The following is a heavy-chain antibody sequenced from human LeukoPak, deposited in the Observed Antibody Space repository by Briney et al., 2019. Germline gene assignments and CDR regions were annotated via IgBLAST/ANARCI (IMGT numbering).Heavy chain of an antibody. CDR1: GGSISISSYY. CDR2: IYYSGST. CDR3: AREGGRSFDY. J-gene: IGHJ4*02. V-gene: IGHV4-39*02. Sequence: SETLSLTCTVSGGSISISSYYWGWVRQPPGKGLEWFGSIYYSGSTYYHPSLKSRVTICVDPSNNESSLKLRSATAADTAVYYCAREGGRSFDYWGQGTLVPVSS.